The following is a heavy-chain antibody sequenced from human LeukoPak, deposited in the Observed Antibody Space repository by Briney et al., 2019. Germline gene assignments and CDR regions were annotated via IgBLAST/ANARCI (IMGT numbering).Heavy chain of an antibody. Sequence: SETLSLTCTVSGGSISSGDYYWSWIRQPPGKGLEWIGYIYYSGSTYYNPSLKSRVTISVDTSKNQFSLKLSSVTAADTAVYYCASTGYSSGWMRGGYYFDYWGQGTLVTVSS. CDR1: GGSISSGDYY. J-gene: IGHJ4*02. D-gene: IGHD6-19*01. CDR2: IYYSGST. V-gene: IGHV4-30-4*02. CDR3: ASTGYSSGWMRGGYYFDY.